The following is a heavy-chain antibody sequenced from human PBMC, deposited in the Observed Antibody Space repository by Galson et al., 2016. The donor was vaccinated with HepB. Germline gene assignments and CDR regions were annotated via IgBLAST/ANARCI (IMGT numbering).Heavy chain of an antibody. V-gene: IGHV3-66*01. CDR1: GXTVSDNY. CDR3: AREDSTIAAASFDF. Sequence: LRLSCAASGXTVSDNYMSWVRQAPGKGLEWVSTIYTGGSTFYADSVKGRFTISRDNSKNTLYLQMNSLRAEDTAVYYCAREDSTIAAASFDFWGQGTLVTVSS. J-gene: IGHJ4*02. CDR2: IYTGGST. D-gene: IGHD6-13*01.